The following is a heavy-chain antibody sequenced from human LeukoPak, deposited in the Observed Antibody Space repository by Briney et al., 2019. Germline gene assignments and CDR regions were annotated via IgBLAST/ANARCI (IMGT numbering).Heavy chain of an antibody. D-gene: IGHD6-6*01. CDR3: ARGRTEPEYSSSSDFFGSFYYYYYYYMDV. J-gene: IGHJ6*03. CDR2: IKQDGSEK. V-gene: IGHV3-7*01. CDR1: GFTFSSYW. Sequence: GGSLRLSCAASGFTFSSYWMSWVRQAPGKGLEWVANIKQDGSEKHYVDSVKGRFTISRDNAKNSLYLQMNSLRAEDTAVYYCARGRTEPEYSSSSDFFGSFYYYYYYYMDVWGKGTTVTVSS.